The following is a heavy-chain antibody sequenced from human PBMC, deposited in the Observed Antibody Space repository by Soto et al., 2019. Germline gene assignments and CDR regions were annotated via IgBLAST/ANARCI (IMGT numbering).Heavy chain of an antibody. J-gene: IGHJ6*02. V-gene: IGHV5-10-1*01. CDR1: GYSFAGYW. CDR2: IDPSDSQT. CDR3: ARRRVGAIYYYYGMDV. D-gene: IGHD1-26*01. Sequence: PGESLKISCKGSGYSFAGYWITWVRQKPGKGLEWMGRIDPSDSQTYYSPSFRGHVTISVTKSITTVFLQWSSLMASDTAMYYCARRRVGAIYYYYGMDVWGQGTTVTVSS.